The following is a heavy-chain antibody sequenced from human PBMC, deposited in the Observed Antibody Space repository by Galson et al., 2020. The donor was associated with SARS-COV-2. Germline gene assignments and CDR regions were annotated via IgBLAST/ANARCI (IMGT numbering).Heavy chain of an antibody. V-gene: IGHV4-31*03. D-gene: IGHD3-22*01. CDR2: IYYSGST. Sequence: SATLSLTCTVSGGSISSGGYYWRWIRQHPGKGLEWYGYIYYSGSTYYNPSLKSRVTISVDTSKNQFSLKLSSVTAADTAVYYCARGAMIVVPSNAFDIWGQGTMVTVSS. J-gene: IGHJ3*02. CDR3: ARGAMIVVPSNAFDI. CDR1: GGSISSGGYY.